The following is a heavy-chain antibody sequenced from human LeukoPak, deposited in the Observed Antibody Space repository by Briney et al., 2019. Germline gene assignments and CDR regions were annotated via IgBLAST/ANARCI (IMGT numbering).Heavy chain of an antibody. CDR1: GGAFSSYT. J-gene: IGHJ5*02. D-gene: IGHD4-11*01. V-gene: IGHV1-69*02. Sequence: SVKVSCKASGGAFSSYTISWVRQAPGQGLEWMGRIIPILGIADYAQKFQGRVTITADKSTSTAYMELSSLRSEDTAVYYCARAKKQGTTVTTGWFDPWGQGTLVTVSS. CDR3: ARAKKQGTTVTTGWFDP. CDR2: IIPILGIA.